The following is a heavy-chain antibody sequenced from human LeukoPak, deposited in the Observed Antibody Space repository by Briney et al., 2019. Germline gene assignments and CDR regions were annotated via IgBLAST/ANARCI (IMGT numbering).Heavy chain of an antibody. CDR2: ISYDGSNK. J-gene: IGHJ4*02. Sequence: PGGSLRLSCAASGFTFSSYGMHWVRQAPGKGLEWVAVISYDGSNKYYADSVKGRFTISRDNSKNTLYLQMNSLRAEDTAVYYCAKDVEVGYYGDYGVLFDYWGQGTLVTVSS. V-gene: IGHV3-30*18. D-gene: IGHD4-17*01. CDR3: AKDVEVGYYGDYGVLFDY. CDR1: GFTFSSYG.